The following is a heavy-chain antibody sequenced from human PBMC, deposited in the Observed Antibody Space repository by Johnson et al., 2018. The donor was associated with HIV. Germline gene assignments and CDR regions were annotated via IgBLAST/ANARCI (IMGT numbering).Heavy chain of an antibody. D-gene: IGHD6-25*01. Sequence: QVQLVESGGALVQPGGSLRLSCAASGFTFSSYAMNWVRQAPGKGLEWVAVISYDGSNKYYADSVKARFTISRDNSKNTLYLQMNSLRAEDTAVYYCARDLAAGIPSDAFDIWGQGTMVTVSS. CDR2: ISYDGSNK. CDR1: GFTFSSYA. CDR3: ARDLAAGIPSDAFDI. J-gene: IGHJ3*02. V-gene: IGHV3-30-3*01.